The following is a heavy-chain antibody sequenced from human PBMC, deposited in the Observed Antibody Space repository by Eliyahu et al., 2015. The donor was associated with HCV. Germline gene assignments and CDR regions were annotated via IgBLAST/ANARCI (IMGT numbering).Heavy chain of an antibody. J-gene: IGHJ3*02. V-gene: IGHV4-39*07. D-gene: IGHD6-25*01. CDR3: ARGRGYKYHDAFDI. CDR1: GGSITGTNNY. CDR2: INYLGYT. Sequence: QLLLQESAPGLVKPSETLSLNCSVSGGSITGTNNYWGWIRQSPGKGLQWIGSINYLGYTYYNAPLKSRLTISSDTSKNQFSLKLTSVTAADTAVYYCARGRGYKYHDAFDIWGQGTVVTVSS.